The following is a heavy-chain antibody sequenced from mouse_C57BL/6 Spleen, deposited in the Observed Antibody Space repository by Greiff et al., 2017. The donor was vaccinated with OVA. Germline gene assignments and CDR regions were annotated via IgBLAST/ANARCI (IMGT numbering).Heavy chain of an antibody. CDR2: ISSGSSTI. CDR3: ARGWYFDV. CDR1: GFTFSDYG. J-gene: IGHJ1*03. Sequence: VQLKESGGGLVKPGGSLKLSCAASGFTFSDYGMHWVRQAPEKGLEWVAYISSGSSTIYYADTVKGRFTISRDNAKNTLFLQMTSLRSEDTAMYYCARGWYFDVWGTGTTVTVSS. V-gene: IGHV5-17*01.